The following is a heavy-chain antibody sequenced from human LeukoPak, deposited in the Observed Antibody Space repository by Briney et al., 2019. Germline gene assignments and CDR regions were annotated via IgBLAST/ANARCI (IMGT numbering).Heavy chain of an antibody. Sequence: IPSQTLSLTCTVSGGSISSGSYYWSWIRHPAGKGLEWIGSIYTSGSTNYNPYLKSRVTISVDTSKNQFSLKLSSVTAADTAVYYCARENGMITFGGVIATFDYWGQGTLVTVSS. J-gene: IGHJ4*02. D-gene: IGHD3-16*02. CDR1: GGSISSGSYY. V-gene: IGHV4-61*02. CDR3: ARENGMITFGGVIATFDY. CDR2: IYTSGST.